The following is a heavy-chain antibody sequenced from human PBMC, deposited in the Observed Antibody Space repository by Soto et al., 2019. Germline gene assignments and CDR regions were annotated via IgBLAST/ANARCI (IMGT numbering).Heavy chain of an antibody. D-gene: IGHD6-25*01. Sequence: QTLSLTCAISGDSVSSNSAAWNWIRKSPSRGLEWLGRTYYRSKWYNDYAVSVKSRITITPDTPKNQFSLQLSSVTPDDTAGYYCARGQRHAFDIWGQGTMVTLS. V-gene: IGHV6-1*01. CDR2: TYYRSKWYN. CDR3: ARGQRHAFDI. J-gene: IGHJ3*02. CDR1: GDSVSSNSAA.